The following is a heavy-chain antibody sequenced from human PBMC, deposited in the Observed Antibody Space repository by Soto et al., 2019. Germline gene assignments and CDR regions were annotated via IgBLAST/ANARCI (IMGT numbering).Heavy chain of an antibody. CDR3: ARGRDGSNYYFGY. J-gene: IGHJ4*02. Sequence: QVQLVQSGPEVKKPGSSVKVSCKASGGTFSDSVTSWVRQAPGQGLEWMGGIVPMFGKANLAEKFQDRVTITADESTSTAYMELSSLRSDDSAVYYCARGRDGSNYYFGYWGQGTLVTVSS. CDR2: IVPMFGKA. D-gene: IGHD3-10*01. CDR1: GGTFSDSV. V-gene: IGHV1-69*01.